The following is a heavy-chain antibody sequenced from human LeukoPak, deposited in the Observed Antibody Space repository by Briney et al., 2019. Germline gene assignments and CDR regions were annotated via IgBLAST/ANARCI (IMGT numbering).Heavy chain of an antibody. CDR2: ISSSGSTI. D-gene: IGHD3-22*01. CDR3: ARDRRVYYYDSSGYRD. CDR1: GFTFSSYE. J-gene: IGHJ4*02. Sequence: GGSLRLSCAASGFTFSSYEMSWVRQAPGKGLEWVSYISSSGSTIYYADSVKGRFTISRDNAKNSLYLQMNSLRAEDTAVYYCARDRRVYYYDSSGYRDWGQGTLVTVSS. V-gene: IGHV3-48*03.